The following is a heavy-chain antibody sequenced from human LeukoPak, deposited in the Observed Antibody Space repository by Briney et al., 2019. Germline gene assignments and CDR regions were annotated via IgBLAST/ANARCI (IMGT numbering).Heavy chain of an antibody. Sequence: GGSLRLSCAASGFTFSSYAMHWVRQAPGKGLEWVAVISYDGSNKYYADSVKGRFTISRDNSKNTLYLQMNSLRAEDTAVYYCARDRDYYGSGGDAFDIWGQGTMVTVSS. CDR1: GFTFSSYA. D-gene: IGHD3-10*01. J-gene: IGHJ3*02. CDR3: ARDRDYYGSGGDAFDI. CDR2: ISYDGSNK. V-gene: IGHV3-30*04.